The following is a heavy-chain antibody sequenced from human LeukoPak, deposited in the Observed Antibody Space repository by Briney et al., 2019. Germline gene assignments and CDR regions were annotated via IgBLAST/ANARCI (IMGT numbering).Heavy chain of an antibody. V-gene: IGHV3-7*05. CDR1: GFTFSSYE. Sequence: GGSLRLSCAASGFTFSSYEMNWVRQAPGKGLEWVANMKYDGSEIYYGDSVKGRFTISRDNANNSLYLQMHSLRADDTAVYYCARRRGDGYWGQGTLVTVSS. CDR3: ARRRGDGY. D-gene: IGHD3-16*01. J-gene: IGHJ4*02. CDR2: MKYDGSEI.